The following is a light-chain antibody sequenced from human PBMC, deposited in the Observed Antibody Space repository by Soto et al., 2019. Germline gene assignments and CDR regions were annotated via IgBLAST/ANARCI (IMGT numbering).Light chain of an antibody. CDR3: CSYAGSSTFDVV. CDR1: SSDVGSYNL. V-gene: IGLV2-23*03. CDR2: EGS. J-gene: IGLJ2*01. Sequence: QSVLTQPASVSGSPGQSITIYCTGTSSDVGSYNLVSWYQQHPGKAPKLMIYEGSKRPSGVSNRFSGSKSGNTASLTISGLQAEDEADYYCCSYAGSSTFDVVFGGGTKLTVL.